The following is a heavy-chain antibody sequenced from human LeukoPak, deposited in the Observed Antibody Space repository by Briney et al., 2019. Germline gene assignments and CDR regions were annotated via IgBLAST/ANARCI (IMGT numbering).Heavy chain of an antibody. CDR3: ATRSSTLAAARCFDD. CDR1: GESFSAYF. CDR2: IDHRGSS. Sequence: STPLSLTCAVHGESFSAYFWSWIRQVPGKGLEWIGEIDHRGSSNYNPPLKSRATISVDTSKNHFSLSLTSVTAADTAVYYCATRSSTLAAARCFDDWGQGTVVTVSS. D-gene: IGHD6-6*01. J-gene: IGHJ4*03. V-gene: IGHV4-34*01.